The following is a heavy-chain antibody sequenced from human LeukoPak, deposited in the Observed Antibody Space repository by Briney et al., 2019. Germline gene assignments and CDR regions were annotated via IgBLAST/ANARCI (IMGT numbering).Heavy chain of an antibody. CDR3: ARDPPFIIGTTFFDY. J-gene: IGHJ4*02. D-gene: IGHD1-20*01. Sequence: GGSLKLSCEASGFTFSSYSMNWVRQAPGQGLEWVSSISTSSTYINYADSVKGRFTISRDNAKNSLYLQMNSLRAEDTAVYYCARDPPFIIGTTFFDYWGQGTLVTVSS. CDR2: ISTSSTYI. CDR1: GFTFSSYS. V-gene: IGHV3-21*01.